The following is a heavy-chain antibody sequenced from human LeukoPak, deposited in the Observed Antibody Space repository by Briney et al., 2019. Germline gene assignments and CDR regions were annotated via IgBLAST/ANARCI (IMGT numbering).Heavy chain of an antibody. Sequence: GGSLRLSCAASGFTFSSYSMNWVRQAPGKGLEWVSYISSSSSTIYYADSVKGRFTISRDNAKNSLYLQMNSLRAEDTAVYYCARSDYTDYYYSMGVWGKGTTVTVSS. D-gene: IGHD4-11*01. CDR3: ARSDYTDYYYSMGV. CDR1: GFTFSSYS. CDR2: ISSSSSTI. J-gene: IGHJ6*03. V-gene: IGHV3-48*01.